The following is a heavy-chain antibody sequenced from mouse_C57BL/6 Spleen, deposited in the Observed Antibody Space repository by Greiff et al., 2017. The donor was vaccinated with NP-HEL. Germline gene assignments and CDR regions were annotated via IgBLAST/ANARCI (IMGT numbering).Heavy chain of an antibody. CDR1: GYAFTNYL. CDR3: AREVDDYDHPDV. Sequence: VKLQESGAELVRPGTSVKVSCKASGYAFTNYLIEWVKQRPGQGLEWIGVINPGSGGTNYNEKFKGKATLTADKSSSTAYMQLSSLTSEDSAVYICAREVDDYDHPDVWGTGTTVTVSS. J-gene: IGHJ1*03. V-gene: IGHV1-54*01. CDR2: INPGSGGT. D-gene: IGHD2-4*01.